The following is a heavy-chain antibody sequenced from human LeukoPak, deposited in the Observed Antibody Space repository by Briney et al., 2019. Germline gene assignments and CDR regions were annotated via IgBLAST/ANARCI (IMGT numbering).Heavy chain of an antibody. CDR3: ARRRGLLTFDY. Sequence: PSETLSLTCTVSGGSISSYYWSWIRQPPGKGLEWIGEINHSGSTNYNPSLKSRVTISVDTSKNQFSLKLSSVTAADTAVYYCARRRGLLTFDYWGQGTLVTVSS. D-gene: IGHD2-21*02. J-gene: IGHJ4*02. CDR1: GGSISSYY. V-gene: IGHV4-34*01. CDR2: INHSGST.